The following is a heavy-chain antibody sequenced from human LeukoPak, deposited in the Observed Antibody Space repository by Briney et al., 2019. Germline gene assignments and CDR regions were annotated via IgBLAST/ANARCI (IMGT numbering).Heavy chain of an antibody. V-gene: IGHV4-34*01. Sequence: SETLSLTCAVYGGSFSGYYWSWIRQPPGKGLEWIGEINHSGSTNYNPSLKSRVTISVDTSKNQFSLKLSSVTAADTAVYYCAREYRGKAHLLAYYFDYWGQGTLVTVSS. CDR3: AREYRGKAHLLAYYFDY. CDR1: GGSFSGYY. D-gene: IGHD3-16*02. J-gene: IGHJ4*02. CDR2: INHSGST.